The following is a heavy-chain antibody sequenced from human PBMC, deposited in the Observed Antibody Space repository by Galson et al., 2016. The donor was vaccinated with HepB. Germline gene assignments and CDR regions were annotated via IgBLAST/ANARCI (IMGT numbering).Heavy chain of an antibody. CDR3: ARLRGVPAAHNWFDP. J-gene: IGHJ5*02. V-gene: IGHV3-53*01. Sequence: SLRLSCAASGFTVSSNNMSWVRQAPGKGLEWVSVIYRGGSTYYADSVKGRFTISRDNSKNTLFLQMNSLRAEDTAVYYCARLRGVPAAHNWFDPWGQGTLVSVSS. CDR1: GFTVSSNN. D-gene: IGHD2-2*01. CDR2: IYRGGST.